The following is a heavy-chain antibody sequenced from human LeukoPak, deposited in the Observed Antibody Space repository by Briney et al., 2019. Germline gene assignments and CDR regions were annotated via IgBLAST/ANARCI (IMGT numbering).Heavy chain of an antibody. J-gene: IGHJ4*02. CDR1: GFLFDDAD. CDR2: ISWNSGSI. V-gene: IGHV3-9*01. CDR3: AKHSSGIWSGYPDY. Sequence: PGGSLRLSCVASGFLFDDADLSWVRQVPGKGLEWVSGISWNSGSIGYADSVKGRFTISRDNAKNSLYLQMNSLRAEDTALYYCAKHSSGIWSGYPDYWGQGTLVTVSS. D-gene: IGHD3-3*01.